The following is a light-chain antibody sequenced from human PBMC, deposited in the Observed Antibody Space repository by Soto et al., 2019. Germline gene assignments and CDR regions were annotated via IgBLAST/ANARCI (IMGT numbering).Light chain of an antibody. CDR1: GSNIGSNT. CDR2: RDN. J-gene: IGLJ1*01. V-gene: IGLV1-44*01. CDR3: AAWDGNLDGFV. Sequence: QSVLTQPPSASGTPGQRVSISCSGSGSNIGSNTVNWYHHLPGAAPKLLIYRDNQRPSGVPDRFSGSKSGTSASLAIRGLQSEDEADYYCAAWDGNLDGFVFGTGTKVTVL.